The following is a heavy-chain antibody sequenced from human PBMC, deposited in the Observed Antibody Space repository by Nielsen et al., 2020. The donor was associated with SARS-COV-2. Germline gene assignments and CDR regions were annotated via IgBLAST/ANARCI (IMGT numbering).Heavy chain of an antibody. CDR2: ISSSSSYI. CDR1: GFTFSSYS. D-gene: IGHD3-16*01. CDR3: ALSSIGDYVWGSYCQPRTYGMDV. Sequence: GESLKISCAASGFTFSSYSMNWVRQAPGKGLEWVSSISSSSSYIYYADSVKGRFTISRDNAKNSLYLQMNSLRAEDTSVYYCALSSIGDYVWGSYCQPRTYGMDVWGQGSTVTVSS. V-gene: IGHV3-21*01. J-gene: IGHJ6*01.